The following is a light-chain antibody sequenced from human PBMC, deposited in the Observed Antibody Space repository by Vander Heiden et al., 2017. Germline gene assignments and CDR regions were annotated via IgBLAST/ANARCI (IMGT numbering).Light chain of an antibody. CDR3: QQYGTSPLT. CDR2: DAS. V-gene: IGKV3-20*01. Sequence: IVLTQTPGTLSLSPGARVALSCRASQSVSGNMLAWYRQKPGQAPRLLISDASNRATGIPERFSASGSGTDFTLTISRLEPEDFAVYYCQQYGTSPLTFGGGTEVESK. CDR1: QSVSGNM. J-gene: IGKJ4*01.